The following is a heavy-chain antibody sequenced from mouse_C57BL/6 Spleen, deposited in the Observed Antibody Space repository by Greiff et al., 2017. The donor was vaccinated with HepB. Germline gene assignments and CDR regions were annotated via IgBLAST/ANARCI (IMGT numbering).Heavy chain of an antibody. Sequence: EVKLVESGGGLVKPGGSLKLSCAASGFTFSDYGMHWVRQAPEKGLEWVAYISSGRSTIYYADTVKGRFTISRDTAKNTMFLQMTILKSEDTAMYYCASPYYGSSPAWSFDVWGTGTTVTVSS. CDR2: ISSGRSTI. CDR3: ASPYYGSSPAWSFDV. J-gene: IGHJ1*03. D-gene: IGHD1-1*01. V-gene: IGHV5-17*01. CDR1: GFTFSDYG.